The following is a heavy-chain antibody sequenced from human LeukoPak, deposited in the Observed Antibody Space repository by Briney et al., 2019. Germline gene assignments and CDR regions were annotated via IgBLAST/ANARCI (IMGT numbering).Heavy chain of an antibody. CDR2: IKQDGSEK. CDR1: GFTFSSYG. V-gene: IGHV3-7*01. J-gene: IGHJ3*02. Sequence: PGRSLRLSCAASGFTFSSYGMHWVRQAPGRGLESVANIKQDGSEKYYVDSVKGRFTISRDNAKNSLYLQMNSLRAEDTAVYYCAREGFAFDIWGQGTTVTVSS. CDR3: AREGFAFDI.